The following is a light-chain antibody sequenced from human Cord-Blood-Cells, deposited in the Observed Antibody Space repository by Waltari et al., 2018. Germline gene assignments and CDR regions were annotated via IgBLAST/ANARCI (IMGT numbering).Light chain of an antibody. J-gene: IGLJ3*02. Sequence: QSALTQPASVSGSPGQPITISCTGTSSDVGGYHLASWYQQHPGKAPKLMIYQGSKRPSGVSNRFSGSKSGNTASLTISGLQAEDEADYYCCSYAGSSTWVFGGGTKLTVL. CDR2: QGS. CDR3: CSYAGSSTWV. CDR1: SSDVGGYHL. V-gene: IGLV2-23*01.